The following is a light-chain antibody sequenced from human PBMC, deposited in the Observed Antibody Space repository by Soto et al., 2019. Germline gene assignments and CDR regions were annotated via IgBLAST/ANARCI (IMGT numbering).Light chain of an antibody. Sequence: DIPMTQYPSSLSASVGDRVTNTCRASQSSGTSLNWYQYKPGKAPKLLIYAASSLQSGVPSRVSGSGSGTDFTLTISSLQPEDFATYYCQQSSSTGTFGQGNKLEIK. CDR3: QQSSSTGT. CDR2: AAS. CDR1: QSSGTS. V-gene: IGKV1-39*01. J-gene: IGKJ2*01.